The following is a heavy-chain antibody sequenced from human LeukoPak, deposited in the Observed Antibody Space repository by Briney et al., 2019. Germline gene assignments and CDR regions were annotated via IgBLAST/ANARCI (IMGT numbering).Heavy chain of an antibody. D-gene: IGHD3-10*01. CDR1: GFTFDDYG. CDR3: ARGSSGSYYTWFDP. CDR2: INWNGGYT. Sequence: GGSLRLSCAASGFTFDDYGMSWVRQAPGKGLEWGSGINWNGGYTGYVDSVKGRFTVSRDNAKNSLYLQMNSLRAEDTALYYCARGSSGSYYTWFDPWGQGTLVTVSS. V-gene: IGHV3-20*04. J-gene: IGHJ5*02.